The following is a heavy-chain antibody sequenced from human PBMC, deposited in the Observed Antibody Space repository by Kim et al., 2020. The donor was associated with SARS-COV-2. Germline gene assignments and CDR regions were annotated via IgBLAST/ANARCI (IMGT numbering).Heavy chain of an antibody. Sequence: GGSLRLSCAASGFTFSSYAMSWVRQSPGKGLEWVSAISGSGGRIYYADSVRGRFTISRDSSKNTLYLQMNSLRAEDTAVYYCAKDSGNDYGDQLHYWGQGTLVTVSS. CDR2: ISGSGGRI. CDR3: AKDSGNDYGDQLHY. CDR1: GFTFSSYA. J-gene: IGHJ4*02. D-gene: IGHD4-17*01. V-gene: IGHV3-23*01.